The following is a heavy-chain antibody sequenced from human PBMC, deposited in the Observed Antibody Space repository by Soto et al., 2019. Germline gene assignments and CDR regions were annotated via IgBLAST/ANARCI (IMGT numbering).Heavy chain of an antibody. D-gene: IGHD6-13*01. Sequence: SETLSLTCAVYGGSFSGYYWSWIRQPPGKGLEWIGEINHSGSTNYNPSLKSRVTISVDTSKNQFSLKLSAVTAADTAVYYCARMERAAGTNWLLDSCGKGTLVTVSS. CDR2: INHSGST. V-gene: IGHV4-34*01. CDR1: GGSFSGYY. J-gene: IGHJ5*01. CDR3: ARMERAAGTNWLLDS.